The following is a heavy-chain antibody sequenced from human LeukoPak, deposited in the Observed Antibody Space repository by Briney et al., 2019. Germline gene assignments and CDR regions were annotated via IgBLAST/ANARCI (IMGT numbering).Heavy chain of an antibody. Sequence: GGSLRLSCAASGFTFSDYYMSWMRQAPGKGLEWVSAISGSGGSTYYADSVKGRFTISRDNSKNTLYLQMNSLRAEDTAVYYCAKDLSSRDYVWGSYRPDFDYWGQGTLVTVSS. V-gene: IGHV3-23*01. J-gene: IGHJ4*02. D-gene: IGHD3-16*02. CDR3: AKDLSSRDYVWGSYRPDFDY. CDR1: GFTFSDYY. CDR2: ISGSGGST.